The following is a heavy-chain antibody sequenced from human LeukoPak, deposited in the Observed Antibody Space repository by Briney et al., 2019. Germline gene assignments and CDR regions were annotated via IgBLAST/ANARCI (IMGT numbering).Heavy chain of an antibody. V-gene: IGHV1-46*01. CDR1: GYTFTSYY. CDR2: INPSGGST. Sequence: ASVKVSCKASGYTFTSYYMHWVRQAPGQGLEWMGIINPSGGSTSYAQKFQGRVTMTWDTSTSTVYMELSSLRSEDTAVYYCASSGTTGTTGMDYWGQGTLVTVSS. D-gene: IGHD1-1*01. J-gene: IGHJ4*02. CDR3: ASSGTTGTTGMDY.